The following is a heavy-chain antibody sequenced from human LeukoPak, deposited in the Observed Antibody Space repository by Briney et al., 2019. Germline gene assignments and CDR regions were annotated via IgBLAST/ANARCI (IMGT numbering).Heavy chain of an antibody. D-gene: IGHD6-19*01. CDR3: ARGSSSGWYYSHMDV. Sequence: GGSLGLSCAGSGFTFSTYSMNWVRLAPGKGLEWVSYISPTSGTIYYTDSVKGRFTISRDNAKNSLYLQMNSLTVEDTAVYYCARGSSSGWYYSHMDVWGKGTTVIVSS. V-gene: IGHV3-48*01. J-gene: IGHJ6*03. CDR2: ISPTSGTI. CDR1: GFTFSTYS.